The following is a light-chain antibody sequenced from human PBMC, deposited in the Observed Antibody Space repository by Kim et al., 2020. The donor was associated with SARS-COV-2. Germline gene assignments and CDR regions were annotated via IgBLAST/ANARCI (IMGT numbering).Light chain of an antibody. CDR3: MQGTHWPPGR. J-gene: IGKJ1*01. CDR1: QSLVYSDGNTY. V-gene: IGKV2-30*01. Sequence: DVVMTQSPLSLPVTLGQPASISCRSSQSLVYSDGNTYLNWFQQRPGQSPRRLIYKVSNRDSGVPDRFSGSGSGTDFTLKISRGEAEDVGVYYCMQGTHWPPGRFGQGTKVDIK. CDR2: KVS.